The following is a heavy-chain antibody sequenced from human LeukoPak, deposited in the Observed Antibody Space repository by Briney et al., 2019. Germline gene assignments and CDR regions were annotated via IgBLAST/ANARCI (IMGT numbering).Heavy chain of an antibody. V-gene: IGHV4-39*01. D-gene: IGHD6-13*01. J-gene: IGHJ3*02. Sequence: SETLSLTCTVSGGSINSNSYYWGWIRQPPGKGLEWIGSIYYSGTTFYNPSLKSRVTISVDTSKNQFSLKLSSVTAADTAVYYCARRESCSWYQSDAFDIWGQGTMVTVSS. CDR2: IYYSGTT. CDR3: ARRESCSWYQSDAFDI. CDR1: GGSINSNSYY.